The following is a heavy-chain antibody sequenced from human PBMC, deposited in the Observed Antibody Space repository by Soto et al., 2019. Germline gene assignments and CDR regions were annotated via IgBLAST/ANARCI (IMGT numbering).Heavy chain of an antibody. D-gene: IGHD3-3*01. CDR2: ISSSSSYI. V-gene: IGHV3-21*01. Sequence: GGSLRLSCAASGFTFSSYSMNWVRQAPGKGLEWVSSISSSSSYIYYADSVKGRFTISRDNAKNSLYLQMNSLRAEDTAVYYCARDHSYDFWSGYYCDSYYYYGMDVWAQRSTVTLSS. CDR1: GFTFSSYS. J-gene: IGHJ6*02. CDR3: ARDHSYDFWSGYYCDSYYYYGMDV.